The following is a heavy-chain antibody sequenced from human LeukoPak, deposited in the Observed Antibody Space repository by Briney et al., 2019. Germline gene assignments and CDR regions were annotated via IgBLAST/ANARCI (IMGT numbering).Heavy chain of an antibody. CDR1: EINFSDYW. CDR2: INSDGGNT. V-gene: IGHV3-74*01. CDR3: VRVMDYEFWSGRSKPSSHFYYYMDV. J-gene: IGHJ6*03. D-gene: IGHD3-3*01. Sequence: GGSLRLSCAASEINFSDYWMHWVRQAPGKGLVWISRINSDGGNTDYADSVKGRFTISRDNVENTLHLQMNSLRAEDTAIYYCVRVMDYEFWSGRSKPSSHFYYYMDVWGKGTTVTVSS.